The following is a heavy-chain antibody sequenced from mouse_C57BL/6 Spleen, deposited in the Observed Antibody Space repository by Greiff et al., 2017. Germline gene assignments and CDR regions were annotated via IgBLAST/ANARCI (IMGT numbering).Heavy chain of an antibody. D-gene: IGHD2-4*01. V-gene: IGHV1-7*01. J-gene: IGHJ4*01. Sequence: QVPLQQSGAELAKPGASVKLSCKASGYTFTSSWLHWVKLRPGPGLEWIGYINPSSGYTKYNQTFKDKATLTADKSSSTAYMQLRSLTDEDSAVYYCARRYYDYDYAMDYWGQGTSVTGSS. CDR3: ARRYYDYDYAMDY. CDR1: GYTFTSSW. CDR2: INPSSGYT.